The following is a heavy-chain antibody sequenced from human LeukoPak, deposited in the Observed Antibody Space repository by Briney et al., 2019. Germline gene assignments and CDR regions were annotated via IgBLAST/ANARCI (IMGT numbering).Heavy chain of an antibody. V-gene: IGHV4-4*07. J-gene: IGHJ3*02. CDR1: GDSISSYY. Sequence: PSETLSLTCSVSGDSISSYYWSWIRQPAGKGLEWIGRIHTSGSTNYNPSLKSRVTMSVDTSKNQFSLKLSSVTAADTAVYYCARTFYYDSSGYYAFDIWGQGTMVTVSS. D-gene: IGHD3-22*01. CDR3: ARTFYYDSSGYYAFDI. CDR2: IHTSGST.